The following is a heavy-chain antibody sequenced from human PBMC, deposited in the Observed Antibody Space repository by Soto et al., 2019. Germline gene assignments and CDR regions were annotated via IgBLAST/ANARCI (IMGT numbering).Heavy chain of an antibody. V-gene: IGHV1-18*01. CDR3: ARDHAQGVVVSVDAFDI. CDR1: GYTFTSYG. D-gene: IGHD2-15*01. CDR2: ISAYNGNT. Sequence: QVQLVQSGAEVKKPGASVKVSCKASGYTFTSYGISWVRQAPGQGLEWMGWISAYNGNTNYAQKLQGRVTMTTDTSXSXXYMELRSLRSDDTAVYYCARDHAQGVVVSVDAFDIWGQGTMVTVSS. J-gene: IGHJ3*02.